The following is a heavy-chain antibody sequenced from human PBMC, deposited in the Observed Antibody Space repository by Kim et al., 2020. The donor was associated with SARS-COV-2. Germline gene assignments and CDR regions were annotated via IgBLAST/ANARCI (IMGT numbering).Heavy chain of an antibody. D-gene: IGHD5-18*01. V-gene: IGHV3-74*01. CDR3: ASGPYSYGYDS. CDR2: INTDGSST. CDR1: GFTFSSYW. Sequence: GGSLRLSCAASGFTFSSYWMSWVRQPPGKGLVWASLINTDGSSTTYADSVKGRFTISRDNAKNTLYLQMNSLRADDTAVYYCASGPYSYGYDSWGQGILVTVSS. J-gene: IGHJ5*01.